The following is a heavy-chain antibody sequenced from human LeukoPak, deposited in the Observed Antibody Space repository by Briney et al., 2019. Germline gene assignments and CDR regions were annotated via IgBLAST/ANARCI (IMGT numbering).Heavy chain of an antibody. CDR2: VYYTGST. V-gene: IGHV4-39*02. J-gene: IGHJ4*02. Sequence: SETLSLTCTVSGASITNSLYYWGWIRQPPGKGLEWIATVYYTGSTYYNPSLKSRVTISIDTSKSHFSLKLSSVTAADTAVYYCARDKFYYYGSGTYQNYFDYWGQGTLVTVSS. CDR3: ARDKFYYYGSGTYQNYFDY. D-gene: IGHD3-10*01. CDR1: GASITNSLYY.